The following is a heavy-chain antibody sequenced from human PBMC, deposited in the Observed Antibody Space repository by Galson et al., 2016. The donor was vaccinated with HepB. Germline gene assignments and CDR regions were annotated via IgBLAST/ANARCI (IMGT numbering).Heavy chain of an antibody. CDR1: GHTFTNYA. CDR2: INAGNGNT. Sequence: SVKVSCKASGHTFTNYAMHWVRQAPGQRLEWMGWINAGNGNTKYSQKFQGRVTITRDTSASTAYMELSSLRSEDTAVYYCERNTVATITLYYYGMDVWGQGTTVTVSS. D-gene: IGHD5-12*01. J-gene: IGHJ6*02. V-gene: IGHV1-3*01. CDR3: ERNTVATITLYYYGMDV.